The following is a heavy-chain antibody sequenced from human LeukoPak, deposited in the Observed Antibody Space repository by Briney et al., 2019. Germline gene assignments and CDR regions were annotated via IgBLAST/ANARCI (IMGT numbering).Heavy chain of an antibody. CDR1: GFTFSSYA. J-gene: IGHJ4*02. V-gene: IGHV3-30-3*01. CDR2: ISYDGSNK. CDR3: ARDGDYGSGSYYLVY. D-gene: IGHD3-10*01. Sequence: GGSLRLSCAASGFTFSSYAMHWVRQAPGKGLEWVAVISYDGSNKYYADSVKGRFTISRDNSKNTLYLQMNSLRAEDTAVYYCARDGDYGSGSYYLVYWGQGTLVTVSS.